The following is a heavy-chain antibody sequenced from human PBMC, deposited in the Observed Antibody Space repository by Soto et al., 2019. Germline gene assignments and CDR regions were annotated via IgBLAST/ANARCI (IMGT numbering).Heavy chain of an antibody. D-gene: IGHD3-3*01. J-gene: IGHJ4*02. CDR1: GFTFSSYA. CDR3: AKGYTIFGVVSLDY. Sequence: GGSLRLSCAASGFTFSSYAMSWVRQAPGKGLEWVSGIRGSGANTYYADLVKGRFTISRDNSKNTLYLQMNSLRAEDTAVYYCAKGYTIFGVVSLDYWGQGTLVTVSS. CDR2: IRGSGANT. V-gene: IGHV3-23*01.